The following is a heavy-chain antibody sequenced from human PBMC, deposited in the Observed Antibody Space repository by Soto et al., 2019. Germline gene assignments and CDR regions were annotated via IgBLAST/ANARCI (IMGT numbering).Heavy chain of an antibody. J-gene: IGHJ4*02. CDR2: IKQDGSET. V-gene: IGHV3-7*01. Sequence: GGSLRLSCAGSGFTFTNYWMSWVRQAPGKGLEWVANIKQDGSETYYVDSVKGRFTISKDTANNSLYLQMNNLRAEDAAIYYCARLMVDPYYYETSGYFRDWGQGTLVTVSS. CDR1: GFTFTNYW. D-gene: IGHD3-22*01. CDR3: ARLMVDPYYYETSGYFRD.